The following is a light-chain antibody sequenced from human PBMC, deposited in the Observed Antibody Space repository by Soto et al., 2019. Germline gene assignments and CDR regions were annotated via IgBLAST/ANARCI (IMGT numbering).Light chain of an antibody. CDR3: QQYGGSPIT. J-gene: IGKJ5*01. V-gene: IGKV3-20*01. CDR2: GAS. Sequence: EIVFTQSPGTLSLSPGERATLSCRASQSVSSNLAWYQQKPGQPPRLLISGASVRASGVPVRISGSGSGTDFTLTISRLEPEDFALYYCQQYGGSPITFGLGTRLEIK. CDR1: QSVSSN.